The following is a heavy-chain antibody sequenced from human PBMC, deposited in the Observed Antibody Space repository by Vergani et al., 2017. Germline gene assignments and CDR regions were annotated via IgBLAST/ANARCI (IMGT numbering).Heavy chain of an antibody. CDR1: GFTLSNYN. V-gene: IGHV3-30*02. CDR2: IQCDGSNQ. CDR3: AKRCGGRGIDS. J-gene: IGHJ4*02. D-gene: IGHD2-15*01. Sequence: QVQLVESGGGLVQRGGSLRLSCATSGFTLSNYNMQWIRQGPGKGLEFVAFIQCDGSNQYYSDSVKGRFTLSSDFSKNTLYLQMNSLRTDDTATYYCAKRCGGRGIDSWGQGTKVLVSS.